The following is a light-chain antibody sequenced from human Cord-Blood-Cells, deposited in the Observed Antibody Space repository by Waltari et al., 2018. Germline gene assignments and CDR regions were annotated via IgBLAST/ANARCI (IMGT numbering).Light chain of an antibody. V-gene: IGKV4-1*01. CDR2: WAS. CDR1: QSVLYSSNHKNY. CDR3: QQYYSTPPYS. Sequence: DIVMTQSPDSLAVSLGERATINCKSSQSVLYSSNHKNYLAWYQQKPGQPPKLLIYWASTREAGVPDRCSGSGSGTDFTLTISSLQAEDVAVYYCQQYYSTPPYSFGQGTKLEIK. J-gene: IGKJ2*03.